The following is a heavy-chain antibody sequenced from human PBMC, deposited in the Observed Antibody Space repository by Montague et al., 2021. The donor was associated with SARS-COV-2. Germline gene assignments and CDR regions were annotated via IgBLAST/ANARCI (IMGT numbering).Heavy chain of an antibody. Sequence: SETLSLTCAVHGGSFSTYSWNWIRQPPGKGLEWIGEIHHGGSTNYNSSLKGRVTISADTSTNQFSLKLTSVAAADTAVYYCARLGDGVVPSPILGVGPYYSYYYMDVWGKGTTVTVSS. CDR1: GGSFSTYS. CDR2: IHHGGST. V-gene: IGHV4-34*01. CDR3: ARLGDGVVPSPILGVGPYYSYYYMDV. J-gene: IGHJ6*03. D-gene: IGHD3-10*01.